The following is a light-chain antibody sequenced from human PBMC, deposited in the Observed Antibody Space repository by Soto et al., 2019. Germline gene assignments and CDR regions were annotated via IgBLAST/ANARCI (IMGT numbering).Light chain of an antibody. CDR2: DAS. CDR3: QQRSNWVT. CDR1: QSVSSY. Sequence: EIVLTQSPATLSLSPGERATLSCRASQSVSSYLAWYQQKPGQAPRLLIYDASNRATGIPARFSGTGSGTDFTITISMLQPEYFAVYYCQQRSNWVTFGQGTRLEIK. V-gene: IGKV3-11*01. J-gene: IGKJ5*01.